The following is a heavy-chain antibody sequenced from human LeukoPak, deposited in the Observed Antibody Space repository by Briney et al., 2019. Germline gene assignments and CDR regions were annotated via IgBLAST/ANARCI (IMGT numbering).Heavy chain of an antibody. V-gene: IGHV3-23*01. D-gene: IGHD3/OR15-3a*01. CDR1: GITLNNYG. Sequence: PGGSLRLSCAVSGITLNNYGMTWVRQAPGKGLEWVAGISDSGGSTKYADSVKGRFTISRDNPKNTLYLQMNSLGAEDTAVYFCAKRGVVIRVILVGFHKEAYYFESWGQGALVTVSS. CDR2: ISDSGGST. CDR3: AKRGVVIRVILVGFHKEAYYFES. J-gene: IGHJ4*02.